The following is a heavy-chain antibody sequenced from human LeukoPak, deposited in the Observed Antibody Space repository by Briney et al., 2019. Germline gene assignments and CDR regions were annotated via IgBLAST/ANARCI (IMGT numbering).Heavy chain of an antibody. V-gene: IGHV3-30*04. CDR3: ARSRWFGELPPSY. CDR2: ISYDGSNK. J-gene: IGHJ4*02. Sequence: GGSLRLSCAASGFTFSSYAMHWVRQAPGKGLEWVAVISYDGSNKYYADSVKGRFTISRDNSKNTLYLQMNSLRAEDTAVYYCARSRWFGELPPSYWGQGTLVTVSS. D-gene: IGHD3-10*01. CDR1: GFTFSSYA.